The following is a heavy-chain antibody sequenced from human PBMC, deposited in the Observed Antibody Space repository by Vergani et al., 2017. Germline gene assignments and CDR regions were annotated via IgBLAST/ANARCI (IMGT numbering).Heavy chain of an antibody. Sequence: EVQLLESGGGLVQPGGSLRLSCAASGFTFSSYAIIWVRQAPGKGLEWVANIKQDGSEKYYVDSVKGRFTISRDNAKNSLYLQMNSLRAEDTAVYYCAREGGYCSSTSCYXGGSWYYYYYVMDVWGQGTTVTVSS. CDR2: IKQDGSEK. CDR3: AREGGYCSSTSCYXGGSWYYYYYVMDV. V-gene: IGHV3-7*01. J-gene: IGHJ6*02. D-gene: IGHD2-2*01. CDR1: GFTFSSYA.